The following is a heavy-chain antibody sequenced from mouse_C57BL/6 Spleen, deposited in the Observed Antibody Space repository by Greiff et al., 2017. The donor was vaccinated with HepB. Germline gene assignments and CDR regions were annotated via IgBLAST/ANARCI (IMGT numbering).Heavy chain of an antibody. Sequence: EVKLQESGEGLVKPGGSLKLSCAASGFTFSSYAMSWVRQTPEKRLEWVAYISSGGDYIYYADTVKGRFTISRDNARNTLYLQMSSLKSEDTAMYYCTREEAYYSNYGFAYWGQGTLVTVSA. CDR2: ISSGGDYI. CDR3: TREEAYYSNYGFAY. CDR1: GFTFSSYA. V-gene: IGHV5-9-1*02. J-gene: IGHJ3*01. D-gene: IGHD2-5*01.